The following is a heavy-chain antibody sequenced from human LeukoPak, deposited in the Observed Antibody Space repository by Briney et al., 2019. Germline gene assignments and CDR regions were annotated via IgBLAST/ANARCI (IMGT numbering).Heavy chain of an antibody. V-gene: IGHV4-31*03. CDR3: ARGSYYGFSGDS. Sequence: PSQTLSLTCSVSGGAIGSDGYYWNWIRQHPGKGLEWIGYMYYSGSASYNPSLKSRVTISVDTSKNQFSLRLSSVTAADTAVYYCARGSYYGFSGDSWGQGSLVTVSS. CDR2: MYYSGSA. J-gene: IGHJ4*02. CDR1: GGAIGSDGYY. D-gene: IGHD3-10*01.